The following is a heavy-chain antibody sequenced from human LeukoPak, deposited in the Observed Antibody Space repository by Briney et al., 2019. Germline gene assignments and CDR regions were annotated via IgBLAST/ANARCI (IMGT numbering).Heavy chain of an antibody. Sequence: GGSLRLSCAASGFTFSSYWMSWVRQAPGKGLEWVANIKQDGSEKYYVDSVKGRFTISRDNAKNSLYLQMNSLRAEDTAVYYCARHYGSGPPRYGLFDYWGQGTLVTVSS. CDR2: IKQDGSEK. J-gene: IGHJ4*02. CDR3: ARHYGSGPPRYGLFDY. V-gene: IGHV3-7*01. D-gene: IGHD3-10*01. CDR1: GFTFSSYW.